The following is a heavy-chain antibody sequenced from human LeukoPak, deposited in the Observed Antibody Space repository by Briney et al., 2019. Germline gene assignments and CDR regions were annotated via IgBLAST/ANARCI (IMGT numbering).Heavy chain of an antibody. D-gene: IGHD3-10*01. Sequence: ASVKVSCKASGYTFTGYYMHWVRQAPGQGLEWMGWINPDSGGTNYAQKFQGRVTMPRDTSISTAYMELSSLKSEDTAVYYCATEADGSLTVWGKGTMVTVSS. J-gene: IGHJ6*04. CDR1: GYTFTGYY. V-gene: IGHV1-2*02. CDR2: INPDSGGT. CDR3: ATEADGSLTV.